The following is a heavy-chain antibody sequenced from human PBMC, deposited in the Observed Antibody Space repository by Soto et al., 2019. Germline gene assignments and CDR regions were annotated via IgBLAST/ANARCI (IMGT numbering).Heavy chain of an antibody. D-gene: IGHD3-9*01. CDR3: ARRYGYYFDY. V-gene: IGHV4-59*12. CDR1: GGSISSYY. CDR2: IYYSGST. J-gene: IGHJ4*02. Sequence: PSETLSLTCTVSGGSISSYYWSWIRQPPGKGLDWIGYIYYSGSTNYNPSLKSRVTISVDRSKNQFSLKLSSVTAADTAVYYCARRYGYYFDYWGQGTLVTVSS.